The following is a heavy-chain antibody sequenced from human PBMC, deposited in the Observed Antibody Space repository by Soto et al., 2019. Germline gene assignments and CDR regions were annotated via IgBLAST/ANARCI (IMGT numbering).Heavy chain of an antibody. Sequence: EVQLVESGGGLVQPGGSLRLSCAASGFTFSSYAMHWVRQAPGKGLEYVSAISSNGGSTYYANSVKGRFTISRDNSKNTLYLQMGSLRAEDMAVYYCARDAGCSGGSCYPIYYYYYYMHVWGKGTTVTVSS. CDR3: ARDAGCSGGSCYPIYYYYYYMHV. J-gene: IGHJ6*03. CDR1: GFTFSSYA. CDR2: ISSNGGST. D-gene: IGHD2-15*01. V-gene: IGHV3-64*01.